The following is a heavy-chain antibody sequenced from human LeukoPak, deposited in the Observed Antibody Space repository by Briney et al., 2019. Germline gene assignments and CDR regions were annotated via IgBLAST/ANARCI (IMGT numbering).Heavy chain of an antibody. J-gene: IGHJ5*02. D-gene: IGHD6-13*01. CDR1: GFTFSTSA. Sequence: PGGSLRLSCAASGFTFSTSAMTWVRQAPGKGLEWVSGISASGGSTYYADSVKGRFTISRDNSKNTLYLQMNSLRAEDTAVYYCARGYSSSWYWFDPWGQGTLVTVSS. V-gene: IGHV3-23*01. CDR2: ISASGGST. CDR3: ARGYSSSWYWFDP.